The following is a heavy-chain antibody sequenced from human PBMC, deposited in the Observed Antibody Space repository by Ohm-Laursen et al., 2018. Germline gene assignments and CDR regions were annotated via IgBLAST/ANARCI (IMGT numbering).Heavy chain of an antibody. Sequence: GSLRLSCAASGFTVSSNYMSWVRQAPGKGLEWVSAISGSGGSTYYADSVKGRFTISKDNSKNTLYLQMNSLRAEDTAVYYCAKERITMIVVVFDYWGQGTLVTVSS. CDR3: AKERITMIVVVFDY. D-gene: IGHD3-22*01. V-gene: IGHV3-23*01. CDR1: GFTVSSNY. J-gene: IGHJ4*02. CDR2: ISGSGGST.